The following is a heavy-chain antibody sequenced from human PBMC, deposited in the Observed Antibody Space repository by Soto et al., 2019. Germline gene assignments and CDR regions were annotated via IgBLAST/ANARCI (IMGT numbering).Heavy chain of an antibody. V-gene: IGHV3-9*01. CDR1: GFTFDDYA. J-gene: IGHJ4*02. Sequence: PWGSLRLSCAASGFTFDDYAMHWVRQAPGKGLEWVSGISWIGINIDYADSVKARFTISRDSAKNSLYLQMNSLRPEATAFYFCAKSRGWLVHRELGYWGQGTLVTVSS. D-gene: IGHD6-19*01. CDR3: AKSRGWLVHRELGY. CDR2: ISWIGINI.